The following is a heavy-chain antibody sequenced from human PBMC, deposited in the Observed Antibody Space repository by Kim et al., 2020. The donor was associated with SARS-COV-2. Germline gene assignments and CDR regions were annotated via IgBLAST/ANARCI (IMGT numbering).Heavy chain of an antibody. CDR3: AKYLNWNYVYYYGMDV. D-gene: IGHD1-7*01. CDR1: GFTFSSYA. V-gene: IGHV3-23*01. CDR2: ISGSGGST. J-gene: IGHJ6*02. Sequence: GGSLRLSCAASGFTFSSYAMSWVRQAPGKGLEWVSAISGSGGSTYYADSVKGRFTISRDNSKNTLYLQMNSLRAEDTAVYYCAKYLNWNYVYYYGMDVWGQGTTVTVSS.